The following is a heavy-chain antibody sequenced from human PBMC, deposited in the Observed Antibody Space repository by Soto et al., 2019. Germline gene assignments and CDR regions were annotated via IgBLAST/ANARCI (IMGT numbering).Heavy chain of an antibody. J-gene: IGHJ6*02. CDR1: GGTFSSYA. Sequence: QVQLVQSGAEVKKPGSSVKVSCKASGGTFSSYAISWVRQAPGQGLEWMGGIIPIFGTANYAQKFQGRVTITADKSTSTAYMELSSRRSEATAVYYCARSYYDILSGYSSHYYYGMDVWGQGTTVTVSS. D-gene: IGHD3-9*01. CDR2: IIPIFGTA. CDR3: ARSYYDILSGYSSHYYYGMDV. V-gene: IGHV1-69*06.